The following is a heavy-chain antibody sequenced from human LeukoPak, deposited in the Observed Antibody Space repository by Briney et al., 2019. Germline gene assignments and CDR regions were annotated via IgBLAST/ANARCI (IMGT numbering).Heavy chain of an antibody. D-gene: IGHD3-10*01. J-gene: IGHJ3*02. CDR3: ARAKYYGKDDAFDI. Sequence: SETLSLTCTVSGGSISSYYWSWIRQPPGKGLEWIGYIYYSGSTNYNPSLKSRVTISVDTSKNQFSLKLSSVTAADTAVYYCARAKYYGKDDAFDIWGQGTMVTVSS. CDR1: GGSISSYY. V-gene: IGHV4-59*01. CDR2: IYYSGST.